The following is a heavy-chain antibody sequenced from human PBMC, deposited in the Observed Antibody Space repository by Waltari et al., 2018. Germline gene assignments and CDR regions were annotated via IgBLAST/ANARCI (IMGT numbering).Heavy chain of an antibody. CDR1: GFTFDDYA. CDR2: ISWNSGSI. D-gene: IGHD5-18*01. Sequence: EVQLVESGGGLVQPGRSLRLSCAASGFTFDDYAMHWVRQAPGKGLEWVSGISWNSGSIGYADSVKGRFTISRDNAKNSLYLQMNSLRAEDTALYYCAKDIGRRDTAMVKVGAFDIWGQGTMVTVSS. J-gene: IGHJ3*02. CDR3: AKDIGRRDTAMVKVGAFDI. V-gene: IGHV3-9*01.